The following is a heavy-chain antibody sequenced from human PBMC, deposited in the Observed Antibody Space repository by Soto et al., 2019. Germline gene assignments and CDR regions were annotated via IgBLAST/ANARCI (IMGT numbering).Heavy chain of an antibody. J-gene: IGHJ4*02. CDR1: GFSFSSYG. CDR2: IAYDGSNK. V-gene: IGHV3-30*18. Sequence: GASVRLSCAASGFSFSSYGMHWVRQVPGKGLEWGPVIAYDGSNKYYAASVKGRFTISRDNSKITRYLRITSMRAEDTAMYYSAKDLREWGFFDDGGLGTLVTVSS. CDR3: AKDLREWGFFDD. D-gene: IGHD7-27*01.